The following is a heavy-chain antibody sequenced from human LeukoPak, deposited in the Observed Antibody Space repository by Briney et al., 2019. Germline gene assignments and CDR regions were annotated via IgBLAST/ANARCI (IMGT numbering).Heavy chain of an antibody. V-gene: IGHV3-30*18. D-gene: IGHD2-15*01. Sequence: GSLRLSCAASGFTFSSCGMHWVRQAPGKGLEWVAVISYDGSNKYYADSVKGRFTISRDNSKNTLYLRMNSLRAEDTAVYYCAKDNCSGGSCYFDYWGQGTLVTVSS. J-gene: IGHJ4*02. CDR2: ISYDGSNK. CDR3: AKDNCSGGSCYFDY. CDR1: GFTFSSCG.